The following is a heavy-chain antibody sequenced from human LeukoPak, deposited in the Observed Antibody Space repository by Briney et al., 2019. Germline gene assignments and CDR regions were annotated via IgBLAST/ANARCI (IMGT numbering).Heavy chain of an antibody. CDR1: EFTFSSHQ. CDR2: ITQDGSGK. V-gene: IGHV3-7*01. CDR3: ARDWRQDNAFDL. J-gene: IGHJ3*01. D-gene: IGHD2-15*01. Sequence: GGSLRLSCAASEFTFSSHQMSWVRQAPGKGLEWVAKITQDGSGKYYMDSVKGRFIISRDNGKNSLYLQMNSLRVEVTAVYYCARDWRQDNAFDLWGQGTMVTVSS.